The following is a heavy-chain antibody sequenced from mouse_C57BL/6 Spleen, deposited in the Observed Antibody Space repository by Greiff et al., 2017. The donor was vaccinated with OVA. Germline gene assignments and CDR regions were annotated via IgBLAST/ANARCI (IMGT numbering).Heavy chain of an antibody. CDR2: IYPGDGDT. Sequence: QVQLKESGPELVKPGASVKISCKASGYAFSSSWMNWVKQRPGKGLEWIGRIYPGDGDTNYNGKFKGKATLTADKSSSTAYMQLSSLTSEDSAVYFVVRSGGNDYDGWYFDVWGTGTTVTVSS. CDR3: VRSGGNDYDGWYFDV. D-gene: IGHD2-4*01. J-gene: IGHJ1*03. CDR1: GYAFSSSW. V-gene: IGHV1-82*01.